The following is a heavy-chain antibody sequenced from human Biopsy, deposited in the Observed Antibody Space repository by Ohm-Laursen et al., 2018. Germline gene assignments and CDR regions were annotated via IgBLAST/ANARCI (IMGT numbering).Heavy chain of an antibody. Sequence: SDTLSLTCIVSGDSISSYYWSWIRQPPGKGLEWIGHVYNGGITNYNPSLKSRVTISKDTSKNQFSLQVNSVTAADTAVYYCARTPRDSFWSGSYKRGLWFDPWGQGTLVIVSS. CDR2: VYNGGIT. CDR3: ARTPRDSFWSGSYKRGLWFDP. CDR1: GDSISSYY. V-gene: IGHV4-59*07. D-gene: IGHD3-3*01. J-gene: IGHJ5*02.